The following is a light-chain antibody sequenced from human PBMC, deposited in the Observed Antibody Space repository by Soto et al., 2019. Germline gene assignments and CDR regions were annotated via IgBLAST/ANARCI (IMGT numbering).Light chain of an antibody. CDR1: QSVVASY. Sequence: ELVLTQSPGTLSLSPGERATLSCRASQSVVASYLAWYQHKPGQAPRLLIYGASNRATGIPDRFSGSGSGTEFTLTISSLQPDDLATYYCQQYNSYSPWTVGQGTKVDIK. CDR2: GAS. J-gene: IGKJ1*01. V-gene: IGKV3-20*01. CDR3: QQYNSYSPWT.